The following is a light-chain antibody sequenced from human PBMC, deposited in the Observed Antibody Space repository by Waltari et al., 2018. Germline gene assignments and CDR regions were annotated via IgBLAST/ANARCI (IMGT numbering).Light chain of an antibody. CDR2: EAS. J-gene: IGKJ3*01. CDR1: KDIGNY. Sequence: DIQMTQSPSSLSASVGDRVTIPCRAIKDIGNYLAWFQHKPGKAPKSLIYEASTLQRGVPSKFSGVGSGTNFSLTISSLQPEDFATYYCQQYNSYPFTFGPGTTVDI. V-gene: IGKV1-16*02. CDR3: QQYNSYPFT.